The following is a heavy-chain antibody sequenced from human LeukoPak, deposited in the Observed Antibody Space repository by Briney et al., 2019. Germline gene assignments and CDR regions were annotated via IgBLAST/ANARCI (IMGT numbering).Heavy chain of an antibody. Sequence: ASVKVSCEASGYTFTSYDINWVRQATGQGLEWMGWMNPNSGNTGYAQKFQGRVTMTRNTSISTAYMELSSLRSEDTAVYYCAIVGELERSIDYWGQGTLVTVSS. D-gene: IGHD3-10*01. CDR3: AIVGELERSIDY. CDR2: MNPNSGNT. J-gene: IGHJ4*02. V-gene: IGHV1-8*01. CDR1: GYTFTSYD.